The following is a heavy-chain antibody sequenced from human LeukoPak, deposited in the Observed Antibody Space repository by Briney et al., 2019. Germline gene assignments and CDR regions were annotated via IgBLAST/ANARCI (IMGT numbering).Heavy chain of an antibody. D-gene: IGHD1-26*01. CDR3: AKLPSGSYFDSDY. J-gene: IGHJ4*02. V-gene: IGHV3-23*01. CDR1: GFTFGSYV. CDR2: ISTRGSST. Sequence: GASLRLSCAASGFTFGSYVMSWVRQAPGKGLEWVSAISTRGSSTNYADSVKGRSTISRDNSKNTLYLQMNSLRAEDTAVYYCAKLPSGSYFDSDYWGQGTLVTVSS.